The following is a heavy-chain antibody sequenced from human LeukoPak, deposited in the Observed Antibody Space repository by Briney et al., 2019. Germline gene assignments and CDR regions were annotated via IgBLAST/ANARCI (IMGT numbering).Heavy chain of an antibody. Sequence: PSETLSLTCAVYGGSFGGYYWSWIRQPPGKGLEWIGEINHSGSTNYNPSLKSRVTISVDTSKNQFSLKLSSVTAADTAVYYCARKIAAAGSERYYYYYGMDVWGQGTTVTVSS. D-gene: IGHD6-13*01. J-gene: IGHJ6*02. V-gene: IGHV4-34*01. CDR2: INHSGST. CDR1: GGSFGGYY. CDR3: ARKIAAAGSERYYYYYGMDV.